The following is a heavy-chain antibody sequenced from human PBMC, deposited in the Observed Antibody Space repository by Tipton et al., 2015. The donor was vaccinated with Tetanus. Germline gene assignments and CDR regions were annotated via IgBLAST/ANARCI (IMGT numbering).Heavy chain of an antibody. J-gene: IGHJ4*02. V-gene: IGHV3-30*18. CDR2: IAFDGKNE. Sequence: SLRLSCAASGFTFSSFAMQWVRQAPGKGLEWVAVIAFDGKNERYADSVKGRFIISRDNSKNTLYLQMNSLRPEDTAVYYCAKEFQRARIRFFDSWGQGTQVTASS. CDR3: AKEFQRARIRFFDS. D-gene: IGHD2-15*01. CDR1: GFTFSSFA.